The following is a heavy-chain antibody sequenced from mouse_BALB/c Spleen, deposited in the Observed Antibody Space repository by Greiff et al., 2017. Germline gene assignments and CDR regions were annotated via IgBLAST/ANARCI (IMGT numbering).Heavy chain of an antibody. Sequence: EVKLMESGGGLVQPGGSRKLSCAASGFTFSSFGMHWVRQAPEKGLEWVAYISSGSSTIYYADTVKGRFTISRDNAKNTLYLQMSSLKSEDTALYYCARHEGYDGYYAMDYWGQGTSVTVSS. J-gene: IGHJ4*01. CDR2: ISSGSSTI. CDR1: GFTFSSFG. V-gene: IGHV5-17*03. D-gene: IGHD2-3*01. CDR3: ARHEGYDGYYAMDY.